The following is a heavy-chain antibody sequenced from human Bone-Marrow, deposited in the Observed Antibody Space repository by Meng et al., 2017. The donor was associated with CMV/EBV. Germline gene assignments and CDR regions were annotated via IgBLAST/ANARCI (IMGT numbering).Heavy chain of an antibody. D-gene: IGHD5-18*01. J-gene: IGHJ6*02. V-gene: IGHV3-33*06. CDR3: AKGPRFKAIYYYYGMDV. CDR1: GFTFSSYG. CDR2: IWYDGSNK. Sequence: GGSRKISCAASGFTFSSYGMHWVRQAPGKGLEWVAVIWYDGSNKYYADSVKGRFTIPRDNSKNTLYLQMNSLRAEDTAVYYCAKGPRFKAIYYYYGMDVWGQGTTVTVSS.